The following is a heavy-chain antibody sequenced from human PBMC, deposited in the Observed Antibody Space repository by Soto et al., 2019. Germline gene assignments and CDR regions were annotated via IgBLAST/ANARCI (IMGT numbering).Heavy chain of an antibody. J-gene: IGHJ4*02. CDR2: ISYDGSNK. D-gene: IGHD3-10*01. CDR1: GFTFNSFA. Sequence: GGSLRLSCAASGFTFNSFAIHWVRQAPGKGLEWVALISYDGSNKYYADSVKGRFTISRDNSKNTLYLQMNSLRAEDTAVYYCARGSYWGQGTLVTVSS. V-gene: IGHV3-30-3*01. CDR3: ARGSY.